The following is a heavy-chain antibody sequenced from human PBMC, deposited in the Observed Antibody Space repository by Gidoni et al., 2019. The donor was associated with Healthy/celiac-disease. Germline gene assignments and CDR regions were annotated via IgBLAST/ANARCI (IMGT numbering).Heavy chain of an antibody. CDR1: GFTVSSNY. J-gene: IGHJ5*02. V-gene: IGHV3-53*01. CDR3: ARGGGPAPSYNWFDP. Sequence: EVHLVASGGGLFQPGGSLRLSCAASGFTVSSNYMSWVRQAPGKGLEWVSVIYSGGSTYYADSVKGRFTISRDNSKNTLYRQMNSLRAEDTAVYYCARGGGPAPSYNWFDPWGQGTLVTVSS. D-gene: IGHD6-25*01. CDR2: IYSGGST.